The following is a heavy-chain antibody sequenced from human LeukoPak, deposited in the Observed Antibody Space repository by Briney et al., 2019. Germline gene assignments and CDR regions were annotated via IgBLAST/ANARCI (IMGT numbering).Heavy chain of an antibody. CDR3: ATFGVIVRNDYFDY. CDR2: ITANGDAT. V-gene: IGHV3-23*01. CDR1: GFTFSSYA. J-gene: IGHJ4*02. Sequence: GGSLRLSCAASGFTFSSYAMSWVRQAPGKGLEWVSSITANGDATYYADYVKGRFTISRDNSKNTLYLQMSSLRAEDTAVYYCATFGVIVRNDYFDYWGQGALVAVSS. D-gene: IGHD3-3*01.